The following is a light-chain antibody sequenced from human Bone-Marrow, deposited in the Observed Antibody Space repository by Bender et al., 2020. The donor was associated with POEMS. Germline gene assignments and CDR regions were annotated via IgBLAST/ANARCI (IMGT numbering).Light chain of an antibody. J-gene: IGLJ3*02. CDR3: YSATDKTAV. CDR1: ALPKKY. Sequence: SYELTQPPSVSVSPGETARITCSGDALPKKYAYWYQQKSGQAPVLVIFEDSNRPSGIPERFSGSRSGTTATLTISGAQVADEADYYCYSATDKTAVFGGGTKLTVL. V-gene: IGLV3-10*01. CDR2: EDS.